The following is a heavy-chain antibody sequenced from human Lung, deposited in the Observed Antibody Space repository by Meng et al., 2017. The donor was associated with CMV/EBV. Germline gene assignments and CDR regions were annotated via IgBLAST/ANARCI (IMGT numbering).Heavy chain of an antibody. D-gene: IGHD5-24*01. Sequence: SXXVSXXASGYTVTTNYIHWVRQAPGQGREGMGIIDPNEGSTRHTEKFQGRVTMTRDTSTNTDYMELSSLRSEDTAVYYCAREGRDDYKSPRDYFDYWGQGXLVTVSS. CDR1: GYTVTTNY. CDR3: AREGRDDYKSPRDYFDY. J-gene: IGHJ4*02. V-gene: IGHV1-46*01. CDR2: IDPNEGST.